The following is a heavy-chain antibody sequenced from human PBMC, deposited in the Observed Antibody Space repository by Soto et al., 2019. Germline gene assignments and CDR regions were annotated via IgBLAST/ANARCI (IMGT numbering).Heavy chain of an antibody. D-gene: IGHD5-18*01. CDR1: GGSISSSSYY. CDR2: IYYSGST. V-gene: IGHV4-39*01. Sequence: WETLSLTCTVSGGSISSSSYYWGWIRQPPGKGLEWIGSIYYSGSTYYNPSLKSRVTISVDTSKNQFSLKLSSVTAADTAVYSCASAWIQRWLPDYGGQGFLVTASS. CDR3: ASAWIQRWLPDY. J-gene: IGHJ4*02.